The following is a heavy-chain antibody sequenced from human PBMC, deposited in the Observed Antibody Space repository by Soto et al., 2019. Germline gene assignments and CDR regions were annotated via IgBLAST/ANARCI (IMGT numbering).Heavy chain of an antibody. J-gene: IGHJ3*02. CDR1: GFTFSSYS. D-gene: IGHD2-2*01. V-gene: IGHV3-48*01. CDR2: ISSSSITI. CDR3: ARDPPHYCSSTSCKTDDAFDI. Sequence: EVQLVESGGGLVQPGGSLRLSCAASGFTFSSYSMNWVRQAPGKGLEWVSYISSSSITIYYADSVKGRFTISRDNAKNSLYLQMNSLRAEDTAVYYCARDPPHYCSSTSCKTDDAFDIWGQGTMVTVSS.